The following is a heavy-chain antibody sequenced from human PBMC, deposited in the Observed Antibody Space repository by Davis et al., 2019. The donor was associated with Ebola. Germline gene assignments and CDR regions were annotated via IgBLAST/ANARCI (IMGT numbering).Heavy chain of an antibody. CDR2: INQDGSEK. CDR3: ARDLTTAGARYYFDY. CDR1: GFTFRNYW. D-gene: IGHD4-17*01. J-gene: IGHJ4*02. V-gene: IGHV3-7*03. Sequence: GESLKISCAGSGFTFRNYWMSWVRQAPGKGLEWVALINQDGSEKYYVDSVKGRFTISRDNAKNSLYLQMDSPRAEDTAVYYCARDLTTAGARYYFDYWGQGILVTVSS.